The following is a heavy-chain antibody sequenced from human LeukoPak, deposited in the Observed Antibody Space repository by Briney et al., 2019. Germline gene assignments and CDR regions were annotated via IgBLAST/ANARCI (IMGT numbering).Heavy chain of an antibody. Sequence: SETLSLNCAVYGGTFSGYYWSWLRQPPGKGLEWIGEINHSGSTNYNPALESRVTISVDTSKNQFSLKLSSVTAADTAVYYCARGVQQLGDVDYWGQGTLVTVSS. D-gene: IGHD6-13*01. CDR1: GGTFSGYY. J-gene: IGHJ4*02. CDR3: ARGVQQLGDVDY. CDR2: INHSGST. V-gene: IGHV4-34*01.